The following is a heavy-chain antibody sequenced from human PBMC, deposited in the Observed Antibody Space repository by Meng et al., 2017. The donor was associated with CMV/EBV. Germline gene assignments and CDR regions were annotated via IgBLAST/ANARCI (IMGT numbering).Heavy chain of an antibody. CDR2: IYSGGST. CDR1: GFTFSSYA. J-gene: IGHJ4*02. Sequence: GGSLRLSCAASGFTFSSYAMHWVRQAPGKGLEWVSVIYSGGSTYYADSVKGRFTISRDNSKNTLYLQMNSLRAEDTAVYYCARDRYWGQGTLVTVSS. CDR3: ARDRY. V-gene: IGHV3-66*02.